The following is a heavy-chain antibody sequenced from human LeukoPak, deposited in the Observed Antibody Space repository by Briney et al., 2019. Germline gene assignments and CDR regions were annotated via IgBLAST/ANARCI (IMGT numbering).Heavy chain of an antibody. CDR2: IYYSGST. CDR1: GGSISSSSYY. D-gene: IGHD3-3*01. V-gene: IGHV4-39*07. J-gene: IGHJ4*02. Sequence: SETLSLTCTVSGGSISSSSYYWGWIRQPPGKGLEWIGSIYYSGSTYYNPSLKSRVTISVDTSKNQFSLKLSSVTAADTAVYYCARGGRITIFGVVIKNRDYWGQGTLVTVSS. CDR3: ARGGRITIFGVVIKNRDY.